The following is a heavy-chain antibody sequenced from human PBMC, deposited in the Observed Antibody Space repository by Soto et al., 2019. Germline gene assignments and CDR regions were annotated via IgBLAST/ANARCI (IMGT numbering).Heavy chain of an antibody. Sequence: EVQLVESGGGFVQPGGSLRLSCAASGFTFSSHWMHWVRQAPGKGLVWVSRIDSDGSSTRYADSVKGRFTISRDNGKNTVYLQMNSLRDEDTAVYYCARDNKGFDYWGQGTLVTVSS. CDR1: GFTFSSHW. CDR3: ARDNKGFDY. J-gene: IGHJ4*02. V-gene: IGHV3-74*01. CDR2: IDSDGSST.